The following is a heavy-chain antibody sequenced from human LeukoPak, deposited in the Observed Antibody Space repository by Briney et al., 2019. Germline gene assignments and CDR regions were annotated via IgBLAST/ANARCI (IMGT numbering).Heavy chain of an antibody. CDR1: GFTFSSYA. Sequence: PGGSLRLSCAASGFTFSSYAMSWVRQAPGKGLEWVSAISGSGGSSYYADSVKGRFTISRDNSKNTLYLQMNSLRAEDTAVYYCAKMTHIAGGIDYWGQGTLVTVSS. D-gene: IGHD6-13*01. CDR2: ISGSGGSS. V-gene: IGHV3-23*01. J-gene: IGHJ4*02. CDR3: AKMTHIAGGIDY.